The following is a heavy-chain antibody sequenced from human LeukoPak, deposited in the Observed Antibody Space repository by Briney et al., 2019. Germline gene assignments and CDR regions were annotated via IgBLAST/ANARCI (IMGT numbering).Heavy chain of an antibody. CDR3: TTGSDSIVGATDAFDI. CDR1: GFTFSNAW. Sequence: GGSLRLSCAASGFTFSNAWMSWVRQAPGKGLEWVGRIKSKTDGGTTDYAAPVKGRFTISRDDSKNTLYLQMNSLKTEDTAVYYCTTGSDSIVGATDAFDIWGQGTMVTVSS. CDR2: IKSKTDGGTT. D-gene: IGHD1-26*01. V-gene: IGHV3-15*01. J-gene: IGHJ3*02.